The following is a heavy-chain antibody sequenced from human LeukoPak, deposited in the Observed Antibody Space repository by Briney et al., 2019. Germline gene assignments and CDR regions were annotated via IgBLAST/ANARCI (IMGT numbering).Heavy chain of an antibody. J-gene: IGHJ4*02. Sequence: PGGSLRLSCAASGFTFNKYAMSWVRQAPGRGLEWVSGISGTSGTINYAAPVKGRFTISRDNSKNTLYLQMNSLRVDDMAVYYCAKRLGDPRAFDYWGQGTLVTVSS. CDR2: ISGTSGTI. CDR3: AKRLGDPRAFDY. CDR1: GFTFNKYA. V-gene: IGHV3-23*01. D-gene: IGHD2-21*02.